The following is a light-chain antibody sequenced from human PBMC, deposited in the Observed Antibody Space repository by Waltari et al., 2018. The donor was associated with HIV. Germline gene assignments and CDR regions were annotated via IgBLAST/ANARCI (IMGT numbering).Light chain of an antibody. CDR1: SGSIAHNF. J-gene: IGLJ3*02. CDR3: QSYDNSIWV. CDR2: KDT. V-gene: IGLV6-57*03. Sequence: FMLTQPHSVSESPGKTVTISCTRSSGSIAHNFVQWYQQRPGRAPTTVLYKDTQRPSGIPDRFSGSIDSSSNSASLTISGLKTEDEADYYCQSYDNSIWVFGGGTKLTVL.